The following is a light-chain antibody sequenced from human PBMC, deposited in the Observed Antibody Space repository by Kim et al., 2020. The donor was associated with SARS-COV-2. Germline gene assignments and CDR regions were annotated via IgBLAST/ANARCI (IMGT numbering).Light chain of an antibody. CDR3: QQYNNWPLT. CDR2: GAS. CDR1: QSVSSD. Sequence: SVSPGERAALACRASQSVSSDFAWYQQKPGQAPRLLIYGASTRATGIPARFSGSGSGTEFTLTISSLQSEDFAVYYCQQYNNWPLTFGQGTKLEI. V-gene: IGKV3-15*01. J-gene: IGKJ2*01.